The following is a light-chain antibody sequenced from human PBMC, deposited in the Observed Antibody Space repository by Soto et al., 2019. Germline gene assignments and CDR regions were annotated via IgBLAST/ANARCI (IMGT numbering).Light chain of an antibody. V-gene: IGKV3-20*01. CDR1: QSVSNNY. J-gene: IGKJ4*01. CDR3: QQYGSSPPLT. Sequence: EIVLMQSPGTLSLSPGERATLSCRASQSVSNNYVAWYQQKPGQAPRLLIAGASSRATGIPDRFSGSGSGTDFTLTISRLEPEDVAVYYCQQYGSSPPLTFGGGTKLELQ. CDR2: GAS.